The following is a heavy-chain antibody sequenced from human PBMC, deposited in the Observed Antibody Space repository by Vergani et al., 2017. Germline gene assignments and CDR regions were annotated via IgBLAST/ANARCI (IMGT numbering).Heavy chain of an antibody. CDR1: GGSISSGDYY. J-gene: IGHJ6*03. D-gene: IGHD6-13*01. CDR3: ARARYSSSWYVTSDYYYMDV. V-gene: IGHV4-31*03. CDR2: IYYSGST. Sequence: QVQLQESGPGLVKPSQTLSLTCTVSGGSISSGDYYWNWIRQPPGKGLEWIGYIYYSGSTYYNPSLKSRVTISVDTSKNQFSLKLSSVTAADTAVYYCARARYSSSWYVTSDYYYMDVWGKGTTVTVSS.